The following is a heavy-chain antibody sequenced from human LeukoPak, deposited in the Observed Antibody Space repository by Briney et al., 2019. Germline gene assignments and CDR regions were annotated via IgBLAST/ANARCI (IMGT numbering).Heavy chain of an antibody. V-gene: IGHV3-7*01. J-gene: IGHJ4*02. CDR3: ARDRSWRRGYSGYDTNFDY. Sequence: GGSLRLSCAASGFTFSSYWMSWVRQAPGRGLEWVANIKQDGSEKYYVDSVKGRFTISRVNAKSSLYLQMNSLRAEDTAVYYCARDRSWRRGYSGYDTNFDYWGQGTLVTVSS. CDR2: IKQDGSEK. D-gene: IGHD5-12*01. CDR1: GFTFSSYW.